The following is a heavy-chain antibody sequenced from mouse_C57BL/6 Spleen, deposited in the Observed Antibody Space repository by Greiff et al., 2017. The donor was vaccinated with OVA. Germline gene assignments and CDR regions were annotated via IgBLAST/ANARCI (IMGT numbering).Heavy chain of an antibody. J-gene: IGHJ2*01. Sequence: QVQLKQPGAELVKPGASVKMSCKASGYTFTSYWITWVKQRPGQGLEWIGDIYPGSGSTNYNEKFKSKATLTVDTSSSTAYMQLSSLASEDSAVYYCARGDYDVSYYFDYWGQGTTLTVSS. CDR1: GYTFTSYW. CDR3: ARGDYDVSYYFDY. D-gene: IGHD2-4*01. V-gene: IGHV1-55*01. CDR2: IYPGSGST.